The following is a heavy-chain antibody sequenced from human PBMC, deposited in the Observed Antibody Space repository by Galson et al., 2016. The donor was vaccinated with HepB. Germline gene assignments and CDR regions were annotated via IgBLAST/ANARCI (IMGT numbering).Heavy chain of an antibody. J-gene: IGHJ6*03. V-gene: IGHV4-59*01. CDR2: IYYSGST. CDR1: GGSISSYY. CDR3: ASYYYYMDV. Sequence: SETLSLTCTVSGGSISSYYWSWIRQPPGKGPEWIAYIYYSGSTNYNPSLKSRVTISVDTSKNQFSLKLSSVTAADTAVYYCASYYYYMDVWGKGTTVTVSS.